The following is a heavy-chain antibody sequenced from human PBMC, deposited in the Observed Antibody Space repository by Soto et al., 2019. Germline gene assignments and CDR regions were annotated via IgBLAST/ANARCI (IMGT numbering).Heavy chain of an antibody. CDR1: GGTSVSHY. J-gene: IGHJ6*02. D-gene: IGHD6-13*01. CDR2: INYSGRT. CDR3: ARFSTLGKDYGVDV. Sequence: SEMLCLTYTVAGGTSVSHYCRRIRQPPGKGLEWIGYINYSGRTYYKPSLKSRLSMSIDTSKNQFSLRLTSVTVADTAVYFCARFSTLGKDYGVDVWGQGTTVTVSS. V-gene: IGHV4-59*04.